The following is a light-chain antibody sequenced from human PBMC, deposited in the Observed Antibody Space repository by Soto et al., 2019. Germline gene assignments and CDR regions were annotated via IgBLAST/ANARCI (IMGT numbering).Light chain of an antibody. V-gene: IGLV1-40*01. CDR3: SSYTASTTHVV. CDR1: NSNLGAGYD. J-gene: IGLJ2*01. CDR2: GNR. Sequence: QSVLTQPPSVSGAPGQRVTISCTGNNSNLGAGYDVHWYQQLPGAAPKLVIFGNRNRPSGVPERFSGSKSGTSASLAITGLQAEDEADYYCSSYTASTTHVVFGGGTQLTVL.